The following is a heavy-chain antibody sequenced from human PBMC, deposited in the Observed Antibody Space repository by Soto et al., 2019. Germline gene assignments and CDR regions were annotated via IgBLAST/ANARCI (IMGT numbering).Heavy chain of an antibody. D-gene: IGHD6-19*01. CDR3: ARVVGVAGPYYFDY. CDR2: IYYGGST. J-gene: IGHJ4*02. CDR1: GGSISSSSYY. Sequence: QLQMQESGPGLVKPSETLSLMCTVSGGSISSSSYYWGWIRQPPGKGPEWIGSIYYGGSTYYNPSLQSRVTISVDTSKNQFSLKRSSVTAADTPLFYCARVVGVAGPYYFDYWGQGALVTVSS. V-gene: IGHV4-39*01.